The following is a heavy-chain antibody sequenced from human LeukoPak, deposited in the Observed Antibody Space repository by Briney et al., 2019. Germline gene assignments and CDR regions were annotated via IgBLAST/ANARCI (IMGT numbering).Heavy chain of an antibody. CDR1: GFIFNNYT. D-gene: IGHD6-6*01. V-gene: IGHV3-21*01. J-gene: IGHJ5*02. CDR2: ITGSGSFV. CDR3: ARDSSGPWFDP. Sequence: PGGSLRLSCAVPGFIFNNYTMNWVPQAPGKGLEWVSSITGSGSFVYYADSVKGRFTISRDNAKNSLFLQMNSLRAEDTAVYYCARDSSGPWFDPWGQGTLVTVSS.